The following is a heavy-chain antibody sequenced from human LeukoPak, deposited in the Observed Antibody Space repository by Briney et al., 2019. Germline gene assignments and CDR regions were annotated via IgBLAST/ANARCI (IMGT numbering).Heavy chain of an antibody. Sequence: SETLSLICTLSGGSIRDTSDYWGWIRQAPGEGLEWIGSIYYRGNTSYNPSLKSRVTISVDTSKSQFSLKLGSVTAADTAVYYCARDSYSGTYQDAFDIWGQGTMVTVSS. CDR1: GGSIRDTSDY. D-gene: IGHD1-26*01. V-gene: IGHV4-39*07. J-gene: IGHJ3*02. CDR3: ARDSYSGTYQDAFDI. CDR2: IYYRGNT.